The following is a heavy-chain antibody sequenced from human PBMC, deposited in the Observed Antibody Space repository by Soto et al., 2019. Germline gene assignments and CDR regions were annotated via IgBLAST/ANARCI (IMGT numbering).Heavy chain of an antibody. Sequence: QSQTLSLTCTISGDSVSSNSAAWNWIRQSPSRGLEWLGRTYYRSKWYNAYAVSVKSRLTINPDTSKNQFSLQLNSVTPEDTAVYYCARAPGREVNYAFDIWGQGTMVTVSS. V-gene: IGHV6-1*01. CDR3: ARAPGREVNYAFDI. J-gene: IGHJ3*02. CDR1: GDSVSSNSAA. CDR2: TYYRSKWYN.